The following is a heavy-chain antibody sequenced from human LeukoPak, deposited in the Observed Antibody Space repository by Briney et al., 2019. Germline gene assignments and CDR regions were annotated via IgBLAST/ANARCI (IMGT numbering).Heavy chain of an antibody. D-gene: IGHD6-13*01. CDR3: ARGYSSRLYNWLDP. V-gene: IGHV3-74*01. Sequence: GGTLRLSCAASGFTFSSYWMHWVRQAPGKGLVWVSRISYDGGDPSYADSVKGRFTISRDNAKNTLYLQMNSLTAEDTAVYYCARGYSSRLYNWLDPWGQGTLVTVSS. CDR2: ISYDGGDP. J-gene: IGHJ5*02. CDR1: GFTFSSYW.